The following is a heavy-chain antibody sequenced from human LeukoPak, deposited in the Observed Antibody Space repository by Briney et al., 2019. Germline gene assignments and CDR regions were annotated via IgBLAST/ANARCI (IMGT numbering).Heavy chain of an antibody. D-gene: IGHD3-22*01. CDR2: IYYSGST. CDR3: ARASYSYDINGWVPFDY. CDR1: GGSISSYY. Sequence: PSETLSLTCTVSGGSISSYYWSWIRQPPGKGLEWIGYIYYSGSTNYNPSLKSRVTISVDTSKNQFSLKLNSVTAADTAVYYCARASYSYDINGWVPFDYWGQGTLVTVSS. V-gene: IGHV4-59*08. J-gene: IGHJ4*02.